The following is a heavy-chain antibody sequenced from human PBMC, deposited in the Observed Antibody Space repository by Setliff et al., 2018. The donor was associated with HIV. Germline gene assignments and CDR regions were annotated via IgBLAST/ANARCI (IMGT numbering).Heavy chain of an antibody. CDR3: ARQSTVAAAGFDF. D-gene: IGHD6-13*01. J-gene: IGHJ4*02. CDR2: ITPSGAT. Sequence: SETLSLTCAVYGGSVSGHYWGWFRQPPGKGLEWIGEITPSGATNYLPSLKSRVTMSLDTSKNQFSLKLDSVTAADTAIYYCARQSTVAAAGFDFWGQGTLVTVSS. V-gene: IGHV4-34*01. CDR1: GGSVSGHY.